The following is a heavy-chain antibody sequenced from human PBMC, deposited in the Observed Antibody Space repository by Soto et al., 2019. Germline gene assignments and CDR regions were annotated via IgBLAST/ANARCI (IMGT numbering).Heavy chain of an antibody. Sequence: EVQLVESGGGLVQPGGSLRLSCAASGFSFSDYWMHWVRQAPGKGLVWVSCIDTDGSTTTYADSVKGRFTISRDNVKNTRYWQMDSLRAEDTALYYCARGGGFRGNYLGGQGTLVTVSS. CDR3: ARGGGFRGNYL. CDR1: GFSFSDYW. J-gene: IGHJ4*02. D-gene: IGHD1-7*01. CDR2: IDTDGSTT. V-gene: IGHV3-74*01.